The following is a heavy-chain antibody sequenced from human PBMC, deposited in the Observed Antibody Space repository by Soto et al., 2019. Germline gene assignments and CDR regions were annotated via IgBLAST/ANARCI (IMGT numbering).Heavy chain of an antibody. CDR3: ARRGSGSYYDS. CDR2: ISGSGGST. D-gene: IGHD1-26*01. CDR1: GFTFSSYA. V-gene: IGHV3-23*01. Sequence: EVQLLESGGGLVQPGGSLRLSCAASGFTFSSYAMRWVRQAPGKGLEWVSAISGSGGSTYYADSVKGRFTISRDNSKNTLYLQMNSLRAGDTAVYYGARRGSGSYYDSWGQGTLVTVSS. J-gene: IGHJ4*02.